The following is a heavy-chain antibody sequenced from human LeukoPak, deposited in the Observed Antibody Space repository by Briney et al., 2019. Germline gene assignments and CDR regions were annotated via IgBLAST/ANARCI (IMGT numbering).Heavy chain of an antibody. Sequence: GGSLRLSCAASGFTFDDYAMHWVRQAPGKGLEWVSGISWNSGSIGYADSVKGRFTISRDNAKNSLYLQMNSLRAEDTALYYCAKDRGFGGWEYYQHWGQGTLVTVSS. CDR3: AKDRGFGGWEYYQH. CDR2: ISWNSGSI. CDR1: GFTFDDYA. V-gene: IGHV3-9*01. J-gene: IGHJ1*01. D-gene: IGHD3-10*01.